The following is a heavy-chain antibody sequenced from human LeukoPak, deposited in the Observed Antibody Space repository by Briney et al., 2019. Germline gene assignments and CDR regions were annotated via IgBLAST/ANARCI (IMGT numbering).Heavy chain of an antibody. D-gene: IGHD3-22*01. Sequence: PGGSLRLSCAASGFTLSSYWMSWVRQTPQKGLEWVANIKEDGSEKYYVDSVKGRFTISSDNSKNTLYLQMNSLRAEDTAVYYCARANYYDSSGYPGAFDIWGQGTMVTVSS. CDR3: ARANYYDSSGYPGAFDI. J-gene: IGHJ3*02. V-gene: IGHV3-7*04. CDR1: GFTLSSYW. CDR2: IKEDGSEK.